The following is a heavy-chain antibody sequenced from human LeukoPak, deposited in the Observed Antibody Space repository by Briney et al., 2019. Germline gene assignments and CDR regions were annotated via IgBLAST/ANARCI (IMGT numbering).Heavy chain of an antibody. V-gene: IGHV1-69*13. Sequence: SVKFSCKVSGGTLSSYAISWVRQAPGQGLERMGGIFPIFGTANYAQKFPGRVATPSDESTSTAYMELSSPVCEVMAVFYSTGNPYCSSTSCSGSPVFDYYYYMDVWGKGTTVTVSS. D-gene: IGHD2-2*01. CDR2: IFPIFGTA. CDR1: GGTLSSYA. CDR3: TGNPYCSSTSCSGSPVFDYYYYMDV. J-gene: IGHJ6*03.